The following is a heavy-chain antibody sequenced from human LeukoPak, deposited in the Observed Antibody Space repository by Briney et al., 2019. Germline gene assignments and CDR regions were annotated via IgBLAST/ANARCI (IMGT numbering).Heavy chain of an antibody. J-gene: IGHJ4*02. V-gene: IGHV4-34*01. CDR1: GGSFSGYY. CDR3: ARGPRLYSSSPGGTDY. Sequence: SETLSLTCAVYGGSFSGYYWSWLRQPPGKGVEGVGEINHSGSTNYNPSLKSRVTISVDTSKNQFSLKLSSVTAADTAVYYCARGPRLYSSSPGGTDYWGQGTLVTVSS. D-gene: IGHD6-6*01. CDR2: INHSGST.